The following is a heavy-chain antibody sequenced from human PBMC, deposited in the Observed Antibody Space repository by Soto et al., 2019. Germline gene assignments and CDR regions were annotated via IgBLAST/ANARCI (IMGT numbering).Heavy chain of an antibody. V-gene: IGHV3-13*05. J-gene: IGHJ6*04. Sequence: EMQLVESGGGVVQPGGSLRLSCAASGFSFSDNDMHGVRQPPGKGLEWVSTIGAADDPYYAASVKGRFSVSRDNAQNSLYLQLNSLRVDDTAVYYCARAYSGRLPRRADYYYAMDVWGGGTTVTVSS. CDR1: GFSFSDND. CDR3: ARAYSGRLPRRADYYYAMDV. D-gene: IGHD2-15*01. CDR2: IGAADDP.